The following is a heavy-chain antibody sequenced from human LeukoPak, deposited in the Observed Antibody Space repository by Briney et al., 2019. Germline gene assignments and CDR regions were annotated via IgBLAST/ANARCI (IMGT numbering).Heavy chain of an antibody. Sequence: ASVNVSCKASGYTFSSYDINWVRQATGQGLEWMGWMHPNSGNTGYAQKFQGRVTMTRNTSISTAYMELSSLRSEDTAVYYCARVRRKDYGSGAYRNWFDPWGQGTLVTVSS. CDR2: MHPNSGNT. CDR1: GYTFSSYD. V-gene: IGHV1-8*01. CDR3: ARVRRKDYGSGAYRNWFDP. D-gene: IGHD3-10*01. J-gene: IGHJ5*02.